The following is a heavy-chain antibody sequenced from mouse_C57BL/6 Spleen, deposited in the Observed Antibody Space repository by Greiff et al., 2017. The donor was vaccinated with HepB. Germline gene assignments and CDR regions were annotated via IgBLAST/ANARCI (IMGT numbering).Heavy chain of an antibody. CDR1: GYTFTSYW. CDR2: IYPGSGST. CDR3: ARHYGSSYGFAY. Sequence: QVQLQQPGAELVKPGASVKMSCKASGYTFTSYWITWVKQRPGQGLEWIGDIYPGSGSTNYNEKFKSKATLTVDTSSSTAYMQLSSLTSEDSAVYYCARHYGSSYGFAYWGQGTLVTVSA. V-gene: IGHV1-55*01. D-gene: IGHD1-1*01. J-gene: IGHJ3*01.